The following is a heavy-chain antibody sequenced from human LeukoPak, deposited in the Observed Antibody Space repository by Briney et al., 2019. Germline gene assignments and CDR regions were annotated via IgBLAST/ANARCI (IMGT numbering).Heavy chain of an antibody. V-gene: IGHV4-39*07. J-gene: IGHJ6*03. Sequence: PSETLSLTCTVSGWSISSSSYYWGWIRHPPGKGLEWIGSIYYSGSTYYNPSLKSRVIISVDTSKNQFSLKLTSVTAADTAVYYCARDAASYGITRYYYYMDVWGKGTTVTVSS. CDR3: ARDAASYGITRYYYYMDV. D-gene: IGHD5-18*01. CDR2: IYYSGST. CDR1: GWSISSSSYY.